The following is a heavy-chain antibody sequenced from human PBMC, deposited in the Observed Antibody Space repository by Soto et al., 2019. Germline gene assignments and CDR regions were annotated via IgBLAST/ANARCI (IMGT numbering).Heavy chain of an antibody. CDR2: IKQEGSEK. J-gene: IGHJ3*02. CDR1: GFTFSSYW. Sequence: GGSLRLSCAASGFTFSSYWMSWVRQAPGKGLEWVANIKQEGSEKYYMDSVKGRFTISRDNAKNSLYLQMISLRVDDTAVYYCARSYSSTSDIWGQGTMVTVSS. CDR3: ARSYSSTSDI. V-gene: IGHV3-7*03. D-gene: IGHD5-18*01.